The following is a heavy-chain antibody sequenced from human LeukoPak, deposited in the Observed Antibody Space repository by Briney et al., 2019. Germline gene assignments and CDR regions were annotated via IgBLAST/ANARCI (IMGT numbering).Heavy chain of an antibody. D-gene: IGHD3-9*01. CDR3: ARGRELRYFDWLGYLFDF. CDR1: GYTFTGYY. Sequence: GASVKVSCKASGYTFTGYYMHWVRQAPAQGLEWMGWINPNSGDTNHPQKFQGWVTMTRDTSISTAYMELSRLSSDDTAVYYCARGRELRYFDWLGYLFDFWGQGTLVTVSS. J-gene: IGHJ4*02. V-gene: IGHV1-2*04. CDR2: INPNSGDT.